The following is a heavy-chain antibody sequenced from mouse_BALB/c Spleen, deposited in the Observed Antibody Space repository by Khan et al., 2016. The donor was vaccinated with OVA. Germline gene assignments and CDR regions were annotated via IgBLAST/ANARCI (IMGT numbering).Heavy chain of an antibody. CDR3: ARSVTITTVVATDFDY. CDR2: ISYSGRT. CDR1: GYSITSDYA. Sequence: EVQLQESGPGLVKPSQSLSLTCTVTGYSITSDYAWNWIRQFPGNKLEWMGYISYSGRTSYNPSLKSRISITRHTSKNLFFLQLNSVTTEDTATYYCARSVTITTVVATDFDYWGQGTTLAVSS. V-gene: IGHV3-2*02. J-gene: IGHJ2*01. D-gene: IGHD1-1*01.